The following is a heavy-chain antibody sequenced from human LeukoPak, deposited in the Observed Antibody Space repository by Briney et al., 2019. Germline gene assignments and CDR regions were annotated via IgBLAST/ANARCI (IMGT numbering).Heavy chain of an antibody. CDR3: ARDKSVYDFWSGSTYYYYGMDV. Sequence: PSETLSLTCGVYGGSLSDYYWTWIRQPPGKGLEWIGYIYYSGSTYYNPSLKSRVTISVDTSKNQFSLKLSSVTAADTAVYYCARDKSVYDFWSGSTYYYYGMDVWGQGTTVTVSS. V-gene: IGHV4-31*11. CDR1: GGSLSDYY. D-gene: IGHD3-3*01. CDR2: IYYSGST. J-gene: IGHJ6*02.